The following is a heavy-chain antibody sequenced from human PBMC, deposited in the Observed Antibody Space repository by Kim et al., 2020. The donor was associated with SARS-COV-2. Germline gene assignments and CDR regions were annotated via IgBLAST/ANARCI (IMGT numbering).Heavy chain of an antibody. J-gene: IGHJ4*02. CDR3: ARWDGYSYGSAFEY. V-gene: IGHV4-59*01. D-gene: IGHD5-18*01. Sequence: TPSLKSRVTISVDTSKNQFSLKLSSATAAETAVYYCARWDGYSYGSAFEYWGQGTLVTVSS.